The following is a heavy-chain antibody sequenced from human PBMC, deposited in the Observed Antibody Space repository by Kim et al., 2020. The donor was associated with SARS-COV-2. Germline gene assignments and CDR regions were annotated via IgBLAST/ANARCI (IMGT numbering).Heavy chain of an antibody. CDR3: ARGDGFGEFFLFYFDY. Sequence: GGSLRLSCAASGFTFSSYSMNWVRQAPGKGLEWVSSISSSSSYIYYADSVKGRFTISRDNAKNSLYLQMNSLRAEDTAVYYCARGDGFGEFFLFYFDYWGQGTLVTVSS. D-gene: IGHD3-10*01. J-gene: IGHJ4*02. CDR2: ISSSSSYI. V-gene: IGHV3-21*01. CDR1: GFTFSSYS.